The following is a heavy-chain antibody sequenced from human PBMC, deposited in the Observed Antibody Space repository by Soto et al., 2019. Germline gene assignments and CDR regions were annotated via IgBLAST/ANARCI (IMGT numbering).Heavy chain of an antibody. V-gene: IGHV1-18*01. D-gene: IGHD5-12*01. Sequence: VQLVQSGGEVRKPGASVTVSCRASGYTFTKYGISWVRQAPGQGLEWMGWISADNDNTNYAQNLQGRVTMTTDTSTSIAYMQLRSLRSDDTAVYFCARRTSGYDYGLFDFWGQGTLVTVSS. CDR3: ARRTSGYDYGLFDF. CDR1: GYTFTKYG. CDR2: ISADNDNT. J-gene: IGHJ4*02.